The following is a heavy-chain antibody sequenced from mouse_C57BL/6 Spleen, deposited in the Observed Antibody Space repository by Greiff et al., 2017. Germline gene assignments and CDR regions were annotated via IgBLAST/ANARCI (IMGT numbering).Heavy chain of an antibody. V-gene: IGHV5-16*01. J-gene: IGHJ3*01. Sequence: DVKLVESEGGLVQPGSSMKLSCTASGFTFSDYYMAWVRQVPEKGLEWVANINYDGSSTYYLDSLKSRFIISRDNAKNILYLQMSSLKSEDTATYYCAREEGSSFAYWGQGTLVTVSA. CDR2: INYDGSST. CDR3: AREEGSSFAY. CDR1: GFTFSDYY. D-gene: IGHD1-3*01.